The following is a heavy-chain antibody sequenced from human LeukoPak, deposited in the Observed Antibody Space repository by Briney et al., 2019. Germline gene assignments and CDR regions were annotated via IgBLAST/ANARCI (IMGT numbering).Heavy chain of an antibody. Sequence: GGSLRLSCAPSGFTFSSYAMSWVRQAPGKGLEWVSTISDTGGTTFFADSVKGRFTISRDNSKNTLYLQMNTLRAEDTAVYYCAKDSQMITEEDAFDIWGQGTMVTVSS. CDR3: AKDSQMITEEDAFDI. J-gene: IGHJ3*02. V-gene: IGHV3-23*01. CDR2: ISDTGGTT. D-gene: IGHD3-16*01. CDR1: GFTFSSYA.